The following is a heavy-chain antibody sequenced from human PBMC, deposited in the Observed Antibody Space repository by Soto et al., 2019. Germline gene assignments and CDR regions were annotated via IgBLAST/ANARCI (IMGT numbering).Heavy chain of an antibody. J-gene: IGHJ3*01. CDR3: EKDRSSSLDSLDV. V-gene: IGHV3-33*06. CDR1: GFTFNRFG. Sequence: QVQLVESGGGVVQPGRSLRLSCVASGFTFNRFGMHWVRQAPGKGLEWVAVTYYDGSDKYYADSVRGRFTMSRDNSKNTLFLQMNSLRGDDTAVYYCEKDRSSSLDSLDVWGQGTMVTVSA. CDR2: TYYDGSDK. D-gene: IGHD2-2*01.